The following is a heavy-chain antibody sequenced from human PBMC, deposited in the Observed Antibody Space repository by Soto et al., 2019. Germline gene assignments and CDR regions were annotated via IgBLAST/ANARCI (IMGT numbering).Heavy chain of an antibody. J-gene: IGHJ4*02. Sequence: QVQLVQSGAEVKKPGASVRVSCKASGNTFTRHDINWVRQASGQGLEWIGWMNPTSGNTGYAKKFQGRGTMTRNTSIRPAYMELSRLTTEDTAVYYCSTGGGGYCSGSSCPNYWGQGPLVTVSS. V-gene: IGHV1-8*01. CDR2: MNPTSGNT. CDR3: STGGGGYCSGSSCPNY. CDR1: GNTFTRHD. D-gene: IGHD2-2*03.